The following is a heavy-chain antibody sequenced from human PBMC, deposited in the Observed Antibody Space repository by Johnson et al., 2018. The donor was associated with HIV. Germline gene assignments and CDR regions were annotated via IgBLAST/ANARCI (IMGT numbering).Heavy chain of an antibody. CDR1: GFTFSNYA. Sequence: EQLVESGGGVVQPGGSLRLSCAASGFTFSNYAMSWVRQAPGKGLEWVSSIGSNTHYADSVKGRFTISRDNSKNTLYLQMNSLRAEDTAVYYCAKHSSGYRDAFDIWGQGTMVTVSS. CDR3: AKHSSGYRDAFDI. J-gene: IGHJ3*02. CDR2: IGSNT. D-gene: IGHD3-22*01. V-gene: IGHV3-23*05.